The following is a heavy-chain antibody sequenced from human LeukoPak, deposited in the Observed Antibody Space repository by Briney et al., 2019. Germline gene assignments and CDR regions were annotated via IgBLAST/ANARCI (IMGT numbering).Heavy chain of an antibody. CDR2: ISGSGGNT. D-gene: IGHD2/OR15-2a*01. Sequence: GGSLRLSCAASGSTFRSYAMSWVRQAPGKGLEWVSTISGSGGNTYYADSVKGRFTISRDNSKNTVFLQMNSLRAEDTAVYYCAPRRIPQYWRDALASWGEGTMVTVSS. J-gene: IGHJ3*02. CDR1: GSTFRSYA. CDR3: APRRIPQYWRDALAS. V-gene: IGHV3-23*01.